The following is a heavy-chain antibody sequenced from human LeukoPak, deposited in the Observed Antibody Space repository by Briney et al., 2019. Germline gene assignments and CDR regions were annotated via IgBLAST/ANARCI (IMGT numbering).Heavy chain of an antibody. Sequence: GGSLRLSCAASGFTFDDYGMSWVRQAPGKGLEWVSGINWNGGSTGYADSVKGRFTISRDNAKDSLYLQMNSLRAEDTALYHCARGRPGTTGTTGAFDIWGQGTMVTVSS. CDR3: ARGRPGTTGTTGAFDI. D-gene: IGHD1-1*01. CDR1: GFTFDDYG. J-gene: IGHJ3*02. CDR2: INWNGGST. V-gene: IGHV3-20*01.